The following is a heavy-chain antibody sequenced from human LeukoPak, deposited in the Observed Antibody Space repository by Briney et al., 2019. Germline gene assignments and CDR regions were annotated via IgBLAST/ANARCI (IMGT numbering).Heavy chain of an antibody. Sequence: PSQTLSLTCTVSGGSISSDGYYWSWIRQHPGKGLEWIGYIYYSGSTYYNPSLKSRVTISVDTSKNQFSLKLSSVTAADTAVYYCARVPTREWELLLDYWGQGTLVTVSS. V-gene: IGHV4-31*03. CDR3: ARVPTREWELLLDY. J-gene: IGHJ4*02. D-gene: IGHD1-26*01. CDR2: IYYSGST. CDR1: GGSISSDGYY.